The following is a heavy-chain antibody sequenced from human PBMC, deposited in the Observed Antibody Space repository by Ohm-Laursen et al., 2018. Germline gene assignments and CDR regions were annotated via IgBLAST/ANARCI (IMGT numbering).Heavy chain of an antibody. CDR1: GFTLSDFY. V-gene: IGHV3-11*04. J-gene: IGHJ4*02. Sequence: SLRLSCSASGFTLSDFYMSWVRQAPGKGLEWISCSSSSGTTMHYADSVKGRFTISRDNAKKSLYLQMNSLRAEDTAVYYCARVGGGLLDYWGQGTLVTVSS. CDR3: ARVGGGLLDY. CDR2: SSSSGTTM. D-gene: IGHD3-10*01.